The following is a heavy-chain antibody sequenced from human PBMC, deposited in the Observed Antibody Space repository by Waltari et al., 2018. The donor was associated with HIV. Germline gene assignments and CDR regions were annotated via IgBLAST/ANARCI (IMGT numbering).Heavy chain of an antibody. Sequence: EVQLVESGGGLVKPGGSLRLSCAASGFTFSNAWMTWVRQAPGKGLEWIGRIKSKTDGGTIDYGTPVKGRFTISRDDSKNMLYLQMNSLETEDTALYYCTTWQVGSSWGQGTLVTVSS. CDR2: IKSKTDGGTI. V-gene: IGHV3-15*01. CDR1: GFTFSNAW. CDR3: TTWQVGSS. J-gene: IGHJ4*02. D-gene: IGHD2-2*01.